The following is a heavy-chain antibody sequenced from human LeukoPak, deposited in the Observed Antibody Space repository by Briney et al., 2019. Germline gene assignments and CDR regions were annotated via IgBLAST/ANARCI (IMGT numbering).Heavy chain of an antibody. CDR1: GGSISPYY. CDR3: AREARPSYYFDY. D-gene: IGHD6-6*01. J-gene: IGHJ4*02. CDR2: IYYNGNT. Sequence: SETLSLTCTVSGGSISPYYWTWMRQPPGKGLEWIAFIYYNGNTNYNPSLKSRVTILVDTSKNQFSLKVNSVTAADTAVYYCAREARPSYYFDYWGQGTLVTVSS. V-gene: IGHV4-59*01.